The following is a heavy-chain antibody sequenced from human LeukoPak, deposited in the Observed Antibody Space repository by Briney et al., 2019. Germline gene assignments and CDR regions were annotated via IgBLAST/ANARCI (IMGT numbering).Heavy chain of an antibody. J-gene: IGHJ3*02. D-gene: IGHD3-22*01. CDR1: GFTFSNAW. CDR3: SRDPHYYDSSGYYYVFDAFDI. Sequence: GGSLRLSCAASGFTFSNAWMNWVRQAPGKGLEWVGRIKSKTDGGTTDYTAPVKGRFTISRDDSKSIAYLQMNSLKTEDTAVYYCSRDPHYYDSSGYYYVFDAFDIWGQGTMVTVSS. V-gene: IGHV3-15*01. CDR2: IKSKTDGGTT.